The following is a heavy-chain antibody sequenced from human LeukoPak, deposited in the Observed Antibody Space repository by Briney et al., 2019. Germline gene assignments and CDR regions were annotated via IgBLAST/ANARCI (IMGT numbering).Heavy chain of an antibody. Sequence: GGSLRLSCVASGFTFSSSWMHWVRQAPGKGLVWVSRISDDGSSAIYADSVRGRFTISRDNSKNTVNLQMNSLRAEDTAVYFCAGEGRGSYYDSRDHYKTFSYGLDVWGQGTTVTVSS. D-gene: IGHD3-22*01. CDR3: AGEGRGSYYDSRDHYKTFSYGLDV. V-gene: IGHV3-74*01. J-gene: IGHJ6*02. CDR2: ISDDGSSA. CDR1: GFTFSSSW.